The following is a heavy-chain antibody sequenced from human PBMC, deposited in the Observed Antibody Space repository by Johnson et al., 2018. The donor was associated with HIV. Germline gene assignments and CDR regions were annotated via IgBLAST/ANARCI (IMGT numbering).Heavy chain of an antibody. Sequence: QVQLVESGGGWVKPGGSLRLSCAASGFIFSDSYMSWIRQAPGKGLEWLSYITASGSPIYYADSVKGRFTVSRDNSKNTLYLQINSLRPEDTAVYYCARLPSGYSRDDLDIWGQGTMVTVSS. CDR2: ITASGSPI. V-gene: IGHV3-11*04. CDR3: ARLPSGYSRDDLDI. CDR1: GFIFSDSY. J-gene: IGHJ3*02. D-gene: IGHD5-18*01.